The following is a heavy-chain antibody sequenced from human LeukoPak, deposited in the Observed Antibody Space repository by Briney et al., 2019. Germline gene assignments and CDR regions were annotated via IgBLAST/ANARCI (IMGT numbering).Heavy chain of an antibody. D-gene: IGHD5-18*01. V-gene: IGHV4-31*03. CDR3: ARTTSVQLWFDY. J-gene: IGHJ4*02. CDR1: GGSISSGGYY. CDR2: IYYSGST. Sequence: TSETLSLTCTVSGGSISSGGYYWSWIRQHPGKGLEWIGYIYYSGSTYYNPSLKSRVTISVDTSKNQFSLKLSSVTAVDTAVYYCARTTSVQLWFDYWGQGTLVTVSS.